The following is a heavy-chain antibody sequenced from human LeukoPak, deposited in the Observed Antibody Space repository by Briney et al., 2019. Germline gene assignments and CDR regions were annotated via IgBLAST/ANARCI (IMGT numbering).Heavy chain of an antibody. CDR3: AREGLGELTLDY. CDR2: ISTSNGDT. CDR1: GYTFSTYG. J-gene: IGHJ4*02. Sequence: GASVKVSCKASGYTFSTYGISWVRQAPGQGLEWMGWISTSNGDTKYAQKLQGRVTMTTDTSTSTAYMELRNLRSDDTAAYYCAREGLGELTLDYWGQGTLVTVSS. V-gene: IGHV1-18*01. D-gene: IGHD3-16*01.